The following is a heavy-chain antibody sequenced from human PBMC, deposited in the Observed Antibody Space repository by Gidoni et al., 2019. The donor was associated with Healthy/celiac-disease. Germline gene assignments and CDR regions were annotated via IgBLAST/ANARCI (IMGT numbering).Heavy chain of an antibody. CDR1: GFTFSSYW. J-gene: IGHJ3*02. V-gene: IGHV3-74*01. CDR2: VNGDGRTT. D-gene: IGHD2-2*01. Sequence: EVQLVESGGGLVQPGGSLRLPCAASGFTFSSYWPHWVRQAPGKGLVWVSRVNGDGRTTTYAHSVKGRCTISRDNAKNTLYLQMNSLRAEDTAVYYCAKEGQCRGSSNKCYSDTFDIWGQGTMVTVSS. CDR3: AKEGQCRGSSNKCYSDTFDI.